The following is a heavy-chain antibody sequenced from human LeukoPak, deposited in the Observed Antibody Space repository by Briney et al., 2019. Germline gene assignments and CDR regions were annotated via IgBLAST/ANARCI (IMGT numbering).Heavy chain of an antibody. Sequence: GGSLRLSCSASGFTFSSYAMHWARQAPGKGLEYVSAISSNGGSTYYADSVKGRFTISRDNSKNTLYLQMSSLRAEDTAVYYCVKDLGDYGDYVRYFDYWGQGTLVTVSS. CDR2: ISSNGGST. CDR1: GFTFSSYA. CDR3: VKDLGDYGDYVRYFDY. D-gene: IGHD4-17*01. V-gene: IGHV3-64D*06. J-gene: IGHJ4*02.